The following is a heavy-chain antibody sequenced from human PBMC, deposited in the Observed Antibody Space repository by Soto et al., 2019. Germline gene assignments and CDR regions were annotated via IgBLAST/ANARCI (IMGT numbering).Heavy chain of an antibody. CDR2: IDSATGTNT. V-gene: IGHV3-23*05. CDR3: GSRLTDFYDY. J-gene: IGHJ4*02. Sequence: GGSLRLSCAASGFTFSIYAMSWVRQAPGKGLEWVSSIDSATGTNTYYADFVKGRFTISRDNSKNTLFLQMDSLRAEDTAVYYCGSRLTDFYDYWGQGTLVTVSS. CDR1: GFTFSIYA. D-gene: IGHD2-21*02.